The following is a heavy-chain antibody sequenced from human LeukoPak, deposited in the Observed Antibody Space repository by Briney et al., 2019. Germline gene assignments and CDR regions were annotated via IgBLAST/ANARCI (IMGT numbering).Heavy chain of an antibody. CDR3: AKDWVSGPLSRDILTCYYGLGDY. CDR2: ISYDGSNI. CDR1: GFTFSSYG. D-gene: IGHD3-9*01. J-gene: IGHJ4*02. Sequence: GGSLRLSCAASGFTFSSYGMHWVRQAPGKGLEWVAVISYDGSNIYYADSVKGRFTISRDNSKNTLYLQMNSRRAEDTAVYYGAKDWVSGPLSRDILTCYYGLGDYWGQGTLVTVSS. V-gene: IGHV3-30*18.